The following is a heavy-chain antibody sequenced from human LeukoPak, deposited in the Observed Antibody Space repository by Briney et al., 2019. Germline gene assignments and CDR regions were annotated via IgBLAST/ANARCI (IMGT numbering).Heavy chain of an antibody. D-gene: IGHD6-13*01. CDR3: ARDEGIAAAAQIGNWFDP. Sequence: SETLSLTCTVSNDSISSGDYYWNWIRQPPGKGLEWIGSIYHSGSTYYNPSLKSRVTISVDTSKNQFSLKLSSVTAADTAVYYCARDEGIAAAAQIGNWFDPWGQGTLVTVSS. CDR2: IYHSGST. CDR1: NDSISSGDYY. J-gene: IGHJ5*02. V-gene: IGHV4-39*07.